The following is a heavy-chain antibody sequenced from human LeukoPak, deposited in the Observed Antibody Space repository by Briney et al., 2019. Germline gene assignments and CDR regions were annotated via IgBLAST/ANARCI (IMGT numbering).Heavy chain of an antibody. D-gene: IGHD2-2*01. CDR1: GYTVTSYD. Sequence: GASVTVSCKASGYTVTSYDINWVRQATGQGLEWMGWMNPNSGNTGYAQKFQGRVTITRNTSISTAYMELSSLRSEDTAVYYCARAGDCSSTSCLYAANYYYYVDVWGKGTTVTVSS. CDR3: ARAGDCSSTSCLYAANYYYYVDV. CDR2: MNPNSGNT. V-gene: IGHV1-8*03. J-gene: IGHJ6*03.